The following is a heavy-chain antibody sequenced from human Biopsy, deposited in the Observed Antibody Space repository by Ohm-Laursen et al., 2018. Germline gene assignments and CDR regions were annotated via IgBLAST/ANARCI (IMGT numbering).Heavy chain of an antibody. Sequence: SVKVSCKASGYTFTSYGISWVRQAPGQGLEWMGWINTENGNTIYAQNLQGRVTMTADTSTSTAYMEVTSLRSDDTAVYYCARAKLESVYYYYGMDVWGQGTTVTVSS. J-gene: IGHJ6*02. CDR2: INTENGNT. D-gene: IGHD1-1*01. CDR3: ARAKLESVYYYYGMDV. CDR1: GYTFTSYG. V-gene: IGHV1-18*01.